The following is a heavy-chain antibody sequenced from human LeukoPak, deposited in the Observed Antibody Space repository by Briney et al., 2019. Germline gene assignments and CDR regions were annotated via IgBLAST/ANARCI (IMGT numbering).Heavy chain of an antibody. V-gene: IGHV4-39*01. Sequence: SETLSLTCTVSGGSISSSSYYWGWIRQPPGKGLEWIRSIYYSGSTYYNPSLKSPVTICVDTSKNQFSLKLSSLTAADTAVYYCARHPTYYCMVRFDPWGQGTMVTVSS. D-gene: IGHD3-10*01. CDR1: GGSISSSSYY. CDR3: ARHPTYYCMVRFDP. J-gene: IGHJ5*02. CDR2: IYYSGST.